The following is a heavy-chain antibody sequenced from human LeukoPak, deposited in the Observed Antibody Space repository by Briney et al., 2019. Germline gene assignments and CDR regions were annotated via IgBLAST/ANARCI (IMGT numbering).Heavy chain of an antibody. Sequence: SETLSLTCAVYGGSFSGYYWSWIRQPPGTGLEWIGEINHSGRTNYNPSLKSRVTISVDTSKNQFSLKLSSVTAADTAVYYCAGTKEYYYGSGTYYKKEKYYHYYGMDVWGRGTTVTVSS. CDR2: INHSGRT. CDR3: AGTKEYYYGSGTYYKKEKYYHYYGMDV. J-gene: IGHJ6*02. V-gene: IGHV4-34*01. D-gene: IGHD3-10*01. CDR1: GGSFSGYY.